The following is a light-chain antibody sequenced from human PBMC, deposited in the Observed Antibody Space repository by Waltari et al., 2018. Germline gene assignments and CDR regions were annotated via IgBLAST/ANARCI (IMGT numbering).Light chain of an antibody. V-gene: IGKV1-39*01. CDR3: QQSYSTPWT. Sequence: DIQMTKSPSSLSASVGDRVTITCRASQTITNYINWYQQKSGKAPKLLIYAASSLQSGVPSRFSGSGSGTDFTLTITSLQPEDFATYHCQQSYSTPWTFGQGTKVEIK. J-gene: IGKJ1*01. CDR2: AAS. CDR1: QTITNY.